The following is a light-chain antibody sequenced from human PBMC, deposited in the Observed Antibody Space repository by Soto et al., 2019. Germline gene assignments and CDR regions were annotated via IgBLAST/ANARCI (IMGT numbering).Light chain of an antibody. CDR2: GAS. Sequence: EIVMTQSPATLSVSPGERATLSCRASQSVSGILAWYQQKPGQAPRLLIYGASTRATGIPARFSGSGSGTEFTLTISSLQSEDFAVYYCQQYNNWPRTFGQGTKVEIK. J-gene: IGKJ1*01. V-gene: IGKV3-15*01. CDR3: QQYNNWPRT. CDR1: QSVSGI.